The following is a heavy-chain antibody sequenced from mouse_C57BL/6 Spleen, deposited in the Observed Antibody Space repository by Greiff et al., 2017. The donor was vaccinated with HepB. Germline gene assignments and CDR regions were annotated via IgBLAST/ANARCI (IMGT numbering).Heavy chain of an antibody. CDR1: GYAFSSSW. J-gene: IGHJ3*01. CDR2: IYPGDGDT. Sequence: VKLMESGPELVKPGASVKISCKASGYAFSSSWMNWVKQRPGKGLEWIGRIYPGDGDTNYNGKFKGKATLTADKSSSTAYMQLSSLTSEDSAVYCCARDYDVSAWFAYGGQGTLVTVSA. D-gene: IGHD2-3*01. CDR3: ARDYDVSAWFAY. V-gene: IGHV1-82*01.